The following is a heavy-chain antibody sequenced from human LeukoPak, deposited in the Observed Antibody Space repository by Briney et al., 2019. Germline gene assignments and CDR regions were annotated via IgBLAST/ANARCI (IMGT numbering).Heavy chain of an antibody. CDR1: GFTFSSHS. D-gene: IGHD6-13*01. CDR2: ISSGSTAM. Sequence: GGSLRLSCAASGFTFSSHSMHWVRQAPGKGLEWISYISSGSTAMYYADSVKGRFTISRDNARNSLYLQMNSLRGDDTAVYYCATWAGTATGFSGPFDYWSQGTPVTVSS. V-gene: IGHV3-48*01. J-gene: IGHJ4*02. CDR3: ATWAGTATGFSGPFDY.